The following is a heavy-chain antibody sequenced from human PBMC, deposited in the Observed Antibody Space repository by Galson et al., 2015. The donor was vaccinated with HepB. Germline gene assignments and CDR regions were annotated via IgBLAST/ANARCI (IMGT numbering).Heavy chain of an antibody. Sequence: SLRLSCAASGFRFSNYAMSWVRQAPGKGLEWVSVISGSGGRTYYADSVQGRFTISRDKSKNTLYLYMISLRAEATAVYYCDETGDITVPPGTLSWGPKTYLVPHYMGVWGKGTTVIVSS. J-gene: IGHJ6*03. CDR3: DETGDITVPPGTLSWGPKTYLVPHYMGV. CDR2: ISGSGGRT. CDR1: GFRFSNYA. D-gene: IGHD3-10*01. V-gene: IGHV3-23*01.